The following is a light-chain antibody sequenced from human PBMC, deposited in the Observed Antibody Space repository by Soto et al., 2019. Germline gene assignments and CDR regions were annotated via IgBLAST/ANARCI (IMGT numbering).Light chain of an antibody. CDR2: DVS. Sequence: HSALTQPASVSGSPGQSITISCTGTSSDVGGYNFVSWYQQYPGRAPKLMIYDVSNRPSGVSTRISGSKSGNTASLTISGLQAEDEADYYCKSYASTATYVFGSGTKVTVL. CDR1: SSDVGGYNF. CDR3: KSYASTATYV. J-gene: IGLJ1*01. V-gene: IGLV2-14*01.